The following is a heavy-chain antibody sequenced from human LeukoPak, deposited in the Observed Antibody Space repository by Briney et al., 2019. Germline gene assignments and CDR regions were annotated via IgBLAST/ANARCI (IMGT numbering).Heavy chain of an antibody. CDR3: ARDSSARYSSSWYVVGDFDY. Sequence: SETLSLTCTVSGYSISTNNYWGWIRQPPGRGLEWIGSLYHSGSTYYNPSLKSRVTISVDTSKNQFSLRMNSLTASDTAVYYCARDSSARYSSSWYVVGDFDYWGQGTPVTVSS. CDR2: LYHSGST. CDR1: GYSISTNNY. V-gene: IGHV4-38-2*02. D-gene: IGHD6-13*01. J-gene: IGHJ4*02.